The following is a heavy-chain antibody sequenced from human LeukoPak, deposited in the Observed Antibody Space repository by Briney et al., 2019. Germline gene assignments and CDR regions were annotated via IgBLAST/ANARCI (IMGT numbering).Heavy chain of an antibody. D-gene: IGHD3-16*01. V-gene: IGHV4-59*08. CDR2: IYSSGST. Sequence: SETLSLTCTVSGGSISSTCWSWIRQPPGKGLEWIGYIYSSGSTSYNPSLKSRVTISVDTSKNQFSLRLKFVTAADTAVYYCARLGGSRDFDYWGQGTLVTVSS. CDR3: ARLGGSRDFDY. J-gene: IGHJ4*02. CDR1: GGSISSTC.